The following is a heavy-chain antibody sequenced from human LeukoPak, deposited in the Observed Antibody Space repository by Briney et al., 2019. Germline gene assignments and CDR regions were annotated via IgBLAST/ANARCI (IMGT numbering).Heavy chain of an antibody. J-gene: IGHJ6*02. Sequence: PGGSLRLSCAASGFTFSSYAMHWVRQAPGKGLEYVSAISSNGGSTYYANSVKGRFTISRDNSKNTLYLQMGSLRAEDMAVYYCARVIRGYYYGMDVWGQGTTVTVSS. CDR2: ISSNGGST. CDR3: ARVIRGYYYGMDV. CDR1: GFTFSSYA. D-gene: IGHD3-10*01. V-gene: IGHV3-64*01.